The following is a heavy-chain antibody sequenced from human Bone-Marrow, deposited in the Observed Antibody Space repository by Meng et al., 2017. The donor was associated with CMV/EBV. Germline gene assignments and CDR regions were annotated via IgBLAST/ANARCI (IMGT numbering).Heavy chain of an antibody. CDR2: SYYSGNT. V-gene: IGHV4-59*01. Sequence: SETLSLTCTGSGGSISDYYWNWIRQPPGKGLEWIGWSYYSGNTNYNPSLKSRVTISVDTSKNQFSLRMSSVTAGDTAVYYCVTEIAGDSRSCEVFDIWGQGTMVTVSS. J-gene: IGHJ3*02. D-gene: IGHD6-6*01. CDR3: VTEIAGDSRSCEVFDI. CDR1: GGSISDYY.